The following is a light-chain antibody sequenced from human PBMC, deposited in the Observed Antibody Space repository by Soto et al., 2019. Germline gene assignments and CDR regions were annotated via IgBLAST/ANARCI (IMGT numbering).Light chain of an antibody. V-gene: IGKV3-20*01. CDR2: GAS. CDR1: QSVSSSY. Sequence: IVLTQSPGTLSLSPGERATLSCRASQSVSSSYLAGYQQKPGQAPRLLSYGASSRATGIPDRFSGSGSGTDFTLTISRLEPEEFAVYYCHQYDSSPLSFGGGTKIEIK. CDR3: HQYDSSPLS. J-gene: IGKJ4*01.